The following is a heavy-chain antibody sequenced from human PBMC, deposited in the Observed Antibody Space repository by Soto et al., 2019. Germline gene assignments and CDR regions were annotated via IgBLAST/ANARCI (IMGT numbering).Heavy chain of an antibody. D-gene: IGHD3-3*01. Sequence: GGSLRLSCAASGFTFSSYAMSWVRQAPGKGLEWVSAISGSGGSTYYADSVKGRFTISRDNSKNTLYLQMNSLRAEDTAVYYCAKASTHYDFWSGSQYDFDYWGQGTLVTVSS. CDR2: ISGSGGST. CDR1: GFTFSSYA. CDR3: AKASTHYDFWSGSQYDFDY. J-gene: IGHJ4*02. V-gene: IGHV3-23*01.